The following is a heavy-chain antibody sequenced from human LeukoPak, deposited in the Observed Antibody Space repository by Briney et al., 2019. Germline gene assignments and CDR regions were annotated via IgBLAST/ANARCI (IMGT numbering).Heavy chain of an antibody. CDR3: ARAGSGSGWYFDY. CDR1: GYDFTSVG. J-gene: IGHJ4*02. D-gene: IGHD6-19*01. Sequence: ASVKVSCKASGYDFTSVGITWVRRAPGQGLEWMGSISPYNGNTRYAQKFQGRVAMTTDTSTTTAYMELRGLRFNDTAVYYCARAGSGSGWYFDYWGQGTLVTVSS. CDR2: ISPYNGNT. V-gene: IGHV1-18*01.